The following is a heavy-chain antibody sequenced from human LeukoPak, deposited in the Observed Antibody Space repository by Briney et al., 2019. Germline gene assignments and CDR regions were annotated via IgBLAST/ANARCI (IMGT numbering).Heavy chain of an antibody. CDR3: AKDSCRSTSCRGYFDY. Sequence: GSLRLSCAASGFTISSYAISWVRQAPGKGLEWVSAISGSGGSTYYADSVKGRFTISRDNSKNTLYLQMNSLRAEDTAVYYCAKDSCRSTSCRGYFDYWGQGTLVTVSS. V-gene: IGHV3-23*01. CDR1: GFTISSYA. J-gene: IGHJ4*02. D-gene: IGHD2-2*01. CDR2: ISGSGGST.